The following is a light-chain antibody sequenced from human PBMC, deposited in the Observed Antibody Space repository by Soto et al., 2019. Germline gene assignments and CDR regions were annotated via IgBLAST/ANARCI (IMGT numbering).Light chain of an antibody. CDR1: SSDVGAYNY. CDR2: EVT. J-gene: IGLJ1*01. CDR3: ASYAGSNKV. V-gene: IGLV2-8*01. Sequence: QSVLTQPPSASGSPGQSVTISCTGTSSDVGAYNYVSWYQQHPGKAPKLMIYEVTKRPSGVPDRFSGSKSGNTAFLTVSGLLAEDEADYYCASYAGSNKVFGTGTKLTVL.